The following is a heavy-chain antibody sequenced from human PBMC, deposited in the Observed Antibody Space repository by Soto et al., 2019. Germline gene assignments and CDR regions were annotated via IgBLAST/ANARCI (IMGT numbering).Heavy chain of an antibody. V-gene: IGHV3-13*01. CDR3: VRGSYMKD. CDR2: INTAGDT. CDR1: GFTFSTYD. Sequence: EVQLVASGGGLVQPGGSLRLSCVVSGFTFSTYDMHWVRQAPGKGLEWVSGINTAGDTYYSASVKGRFTISRENDKNSLFLQMISLRVGDTALYYCVRGSYMKDWGKGTKVTVSS. J-gene: IGHJ6*03.